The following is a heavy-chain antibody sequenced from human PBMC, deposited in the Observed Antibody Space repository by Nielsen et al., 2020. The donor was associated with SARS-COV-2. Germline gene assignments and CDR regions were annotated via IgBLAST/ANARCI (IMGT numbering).Heavy chain of an antibody. Sequence: SETLSLTCAVSGGSISSSNWWSWVRQPPGKGLEWIGEIYHSGSTNYNPSLKSRVTISVDKSKNQFSLKLSSVTAADTAVYYCARDSPPNYGYGMDVWGQGTTVTVSS. CDR2: IYHSGST. CDR1: GGSISSSNW. J-gene: IGHJ6*02. CDR3: ARDSPPNYGYGMDV. D-gene: IGHD4/OR15-4a*01. V-gene: IGHV4-4*02.